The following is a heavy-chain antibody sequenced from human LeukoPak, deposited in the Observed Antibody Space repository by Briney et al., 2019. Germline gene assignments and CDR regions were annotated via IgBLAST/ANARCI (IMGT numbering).Heavy chain of an antibody. V-gene: IGHV3-66*02. J-gene: IGHJ6*03. Sequence: GGSLRLSCAASGFTVSSNYMSWVRQAPGKGLEWVSVIYSGGSKYYADSVKGRFTISRDNSKNTLYLQMNSLRAEDTAVYYCAKDTRYCSSTSCLIPPYYYYMDVWGKGTTVTVSS. D-gene: IGHD2-2*01. CDR3: AKDTRYCSSTSCLIPPYYYYMDV. CDR2: IYSGGSK. CDR1: GFTVSSNY.